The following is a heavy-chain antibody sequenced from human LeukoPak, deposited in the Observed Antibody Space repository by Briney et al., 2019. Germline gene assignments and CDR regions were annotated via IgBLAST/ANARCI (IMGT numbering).Heavy chain of an antibody. CDR1: GGTFSSYA. Sequence: ASVKVSCTASGGTFSSYAISWVRQAPGQGLEWMGGIIPIFGTANYAQKFQGRVTITTDESTSTAYMELSSLRSEDTAVYYCASGRGIRFTMDVWGKGTTVTVSS. J-gene: IGHJ6*03. CDR3: ASGRGIRFTMDV. D-gene: IGHD3-3*01. CDR2: IIPIFGTA. V-gene: IGHV1-69*05.